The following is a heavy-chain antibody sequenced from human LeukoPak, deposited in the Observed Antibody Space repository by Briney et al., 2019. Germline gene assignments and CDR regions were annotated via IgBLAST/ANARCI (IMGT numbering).Heavy chain of an antibody. CDR1: GDSINKSPYY. D-gene: IGHD3-3*01. Sequence: SETLSLTCNVSGDSINKSPYYWAWVRQPPGKGLEWIAAVYYSGSTYYNPFLKGRVTISVDTSKNQFFLSLTSVTAADTAVYFCARDPPYDHHIDVWGKGTTVTVSS. CDR2: VYYSGST. CDR3: ARDPPYDHHIDV. J-gene: IGHJ6*03. V-gene: IGHV4-39*07.